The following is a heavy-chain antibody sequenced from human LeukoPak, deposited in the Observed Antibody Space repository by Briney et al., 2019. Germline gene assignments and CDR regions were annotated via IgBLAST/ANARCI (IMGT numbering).Heavy chain of an antibody. V-gene: IGHV4-39*01. CDR3: ASPIRGKGYSLVLYY. CDR1: GGSISSSSYY. J-gene: IGHJ4*02. Sequence: PSETLSLTCTVSGGSISSSSYYWGWIRQPPGKGLEWIGSIYYSGSTYYNPSLKSRVTISVDTSKNQFSLKLSSVTAADTAVYYCASPIRGKGYSLVLYYWGQGTLVTVSS. D-gene: IGHD2-15*01. CDR2: IYYSGST.